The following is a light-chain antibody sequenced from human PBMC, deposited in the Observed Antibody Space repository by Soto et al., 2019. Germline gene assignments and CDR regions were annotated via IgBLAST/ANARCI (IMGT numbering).Light chain of an antibody. Sequence: IQMTQSPSSLSASEGDRVAITCRASQNISNYLNWYQQKPGKAPNLLIYAASSLQSGVPSRFSGSGSGTEFTLIISSLQAEDFATYFCQEGYTTPFTFGGGTKV. CDR3: QEGYTTPFT. V-gene: IGKV1-39*01. J-gene: IGKJ4*01. CDR1: QNISNY. CDR2: AAS.